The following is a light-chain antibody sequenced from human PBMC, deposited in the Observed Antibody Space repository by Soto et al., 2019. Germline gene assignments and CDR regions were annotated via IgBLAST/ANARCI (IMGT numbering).Light chain of an antibody. CDR3: LIYYGGAQVL. Sequence: QAVVTQEPSLTVSPGGTVTLTCASSAGAVTSAYYTNWLQQKPGQAPRALIYSPSEKHSWTPARFSGSLLGGKAALTLSAAQPEDEADYDCLIYYGGAQVLFGGGTKLTVL. CDR1: AGAVTSAYY. V-gene: IGLV7-43*01. J-gene: IGLJ2*01. CDR2: SPS.